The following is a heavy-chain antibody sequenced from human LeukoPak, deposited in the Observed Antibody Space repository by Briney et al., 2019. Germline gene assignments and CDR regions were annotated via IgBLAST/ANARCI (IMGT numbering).Heavy chain of an antibody. D-gene: IGHD5-18*01. Sequence: PSETLSLTCTVSGGSISNYFWSWTRQPAGKGLEWIGRIYTSGKTDYNPSLKSRVTISVDTSKNHFSLKLSSVTAADTALYFCARSSNGGYTYGYYFDYWGQGTLVTVSS. CDR3: ARSSNGGYTYGYYFDY. V-gene: IGHV4-4*07. CDR2: IYTSGKT. CDR1: GGSISNYF. J-gene: IGHJ4*02.